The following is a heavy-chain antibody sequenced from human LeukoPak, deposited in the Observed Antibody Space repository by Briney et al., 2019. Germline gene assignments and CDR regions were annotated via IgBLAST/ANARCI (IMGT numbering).Heavy chain of an antibody. V-gene: IGHV4-39*01. Sequence: SETLSLTCTASGGSISSSSHYWGWTRQPPGKGLEWIGSIYYSGSTYYNPSLKSRVTISVDTSKNQFSLKLTSVTAADTAVYYCARHQSYYYDYYMDVWGKGTTVTISS. J-gene: IGHJ6*03. CDR3: ARHQSYYYDYYMDV. CDR2: IYYSGST. CDR1: GGSISSSSHY.